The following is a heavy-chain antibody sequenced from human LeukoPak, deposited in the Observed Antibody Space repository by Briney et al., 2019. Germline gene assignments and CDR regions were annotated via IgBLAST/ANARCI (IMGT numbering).Heavy chain of an antibody. CDR2: INPNSGGI. V-gene: IGHV1-2*02. CDR3: ARESTTVGGIIFSTMCFDP. D-gene: IGHD3-10*01. J-gene: IGHJ5*02. CDR1: GYTFTDYF. Sequence: GASVKVSCKASGYTFTDYFIHWMRQAPGQGLEWMGWINPNSGGINFAQNFQGRVTMTRDMSINTVYTELSRLRSDDTAVYYCARESTTVGGIIFSTMCFDPWGQGTLVTVSS.